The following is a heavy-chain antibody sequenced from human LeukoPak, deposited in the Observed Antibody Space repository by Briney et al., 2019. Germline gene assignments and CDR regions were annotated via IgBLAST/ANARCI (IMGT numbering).Heavy chain of an antibody. Sequence: GGSLRLSCTASTFTLNNYWMSWVRQAPGKGLEWVSSISSSSSYIYYADSVKGRFTISRDNAKNSLSLQMNSLRAEDTAVYYCARGGEPVGFDYWGQGTLVTVSS. CDR1: TFTLNNYW. J-gene: IGHJ4*02. V-gene: IGHV3-21*01. D-gene: IGHD1-26*01. CDR2: ISSSSSYI. CDR3: ARGGEPVGFDY.